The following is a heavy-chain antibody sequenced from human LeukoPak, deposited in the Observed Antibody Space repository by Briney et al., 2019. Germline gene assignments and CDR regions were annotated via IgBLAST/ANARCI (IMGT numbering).Heavy chain of an antibody. CDR1: GYTFTGYY. J-gene: IGHJ3*02. D-gene: IGHD3-10*01. CDR3: ASDTFTMVRGVSPDAFDI. V-gene: IGHV1-2*02. CDR2: INPNSGGT. Sequence: ASVMVSCKASGYTFTGYYMHWVRQAPGQGLEWMGWINPNSGGTNYAQKFQGRVTMTRDTSISTAYMELSRLRSDDTAVYYCASDTFTMVRGVSPDAFDIWGQGTMVTVSS.